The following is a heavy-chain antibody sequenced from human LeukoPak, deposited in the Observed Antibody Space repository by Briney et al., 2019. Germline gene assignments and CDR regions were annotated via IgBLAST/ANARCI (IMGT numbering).Heavy chain of an antibody. V-gene: IGHV4-39*02. CDR3: AREDSSGYYEAY. CDR2: IYYSGST. D-gene: IGHD3-22*01. CDR1: GGSISSSSYY. J-gene: IGHJ4*02. Sequence: SETLSLTCTVSGGSISSSSYYWGWIRQPPGKGLEWIGSIYYSGSTYYNPSLKSRVTISVDTSKNQFSLKLSSVTAADTAVYYCAREDSSGYYEAYWGQGTLVTVSS.